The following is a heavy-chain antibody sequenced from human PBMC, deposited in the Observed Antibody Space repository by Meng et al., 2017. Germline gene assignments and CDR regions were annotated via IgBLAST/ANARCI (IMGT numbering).Heavy chain of an antibody. J-gene: IGHJ4*02. CDR1: GYTFTGYY. CDR3: AGASYGYSYGFPQYYFDY. CDR2: INPNSGGT. D-gene: IGHD5-18*01. V-gene: IGHV1-2*06. Sequence: ASVKVSCKASGYTFTGYYMHWVRQAPGQGLEWMGRINPNSGGTNYAQKFQGRVTMTRDTSISTAYMELSRLRSDDTAVYYCAGASYGYSYGFPQYYFDYWGQGTLVTGSS.